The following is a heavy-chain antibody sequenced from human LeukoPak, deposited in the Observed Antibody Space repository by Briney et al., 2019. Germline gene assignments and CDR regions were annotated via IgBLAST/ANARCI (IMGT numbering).Heavy chain of an antibody. Sequence: GGSLRLSCAASGFTFSSYWMSWVRRAPGKGLEWVANIKQDGSEKYYVDSVKGRFTISRDNAKNSLYLQMNSLRAEDTAVYNCARQGSLWFGESREDYWGQGTLVTVSS. CDR1: GFTFSSYW. D-gene: IGHD3-10*01. J-gene: IGHJ4*02. CDR2: IKQDGSEK. V-gene: IGHV3-7*01. CDR3: ARQGSLWFGESREDY.